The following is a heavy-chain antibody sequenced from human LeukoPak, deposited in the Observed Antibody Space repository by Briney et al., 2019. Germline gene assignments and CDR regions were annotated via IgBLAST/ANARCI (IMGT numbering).Heavy chain of an antibody. CDR3: ATDSSGSRNFDY. V-gene: IGHV1-24*01. D-gene: IGHD1-26*01. Sequence: ASVKVSCKASGYTLTELSMHWVRQAPGKGLEWMGGFDPEDGETIYAQKFQGRVTMTEDTSTDTAYMELSSLRSEDTAVYYCATDSSGSRNFDYWGQGTLVTVSS. CDR1: GYTLTELS. CDR2: FDPEDGET. J-gene: IGHJ4*02.